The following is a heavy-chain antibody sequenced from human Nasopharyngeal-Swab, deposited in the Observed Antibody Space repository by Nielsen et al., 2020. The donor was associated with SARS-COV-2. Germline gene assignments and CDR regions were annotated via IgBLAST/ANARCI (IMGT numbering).Heavy chain of an antibody. CDR2: INSDGSST. Sequence: GESLKISCAASGFTFSSYAMSWVRQAPGKGLVWVSRINSDGSSTSYADSVKGRFTISRDNAKNTLYLQMNSLRAEDTAVYYCARDSPVYCSSTSCYLDWGQGTLVTVSS. CDR3: ARDSPVYCSSTSCYLD. CDR1: GFTFSSYA. J-gene: IGHJ4*02. D-gene: IGHD2-2*01. V-gene: IGHV3-74*01.